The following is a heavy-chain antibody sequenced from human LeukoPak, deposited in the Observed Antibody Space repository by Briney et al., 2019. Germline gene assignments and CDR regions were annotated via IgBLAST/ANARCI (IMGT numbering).Heavy chain of an antibody. V-gene: IGHV3-21*01. CDR1: GFTFSSYS. J-gene: IGHJ4*02. D-gene: IGHD3-22*01. CDR2: ISSSSSYI. CDR3: ARDLGSDSSGYPNY. Sequence: PGGSLRLSCAASGFTFSSYSMNWVRRAPGKGLEWVSSISSSSSYIYYADSVKGRFTISRDNAKNSLYLQMNSLRAEDTAVYYCARDLGSDSSGYPNYWGQGTLVTVSS.